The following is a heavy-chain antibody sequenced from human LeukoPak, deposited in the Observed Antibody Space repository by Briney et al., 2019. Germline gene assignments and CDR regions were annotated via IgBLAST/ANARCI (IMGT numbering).Heavy chain of an antibody. CDR1: GFTFSSYA. J-gene: IGHJ4*02. V-gene: IGHV3-48*01. CDR2: ITTGSGTI. D-gene: IGHD3-3*02. Sequence: GGSLRLSCAASGFTFSSYAMSWVRQAPGKGLEWVSYITTGSGTIYYADSVKGRFTISRDNAKNSLYLQMNSLRAEDTAVYYCARGFSDSDLDYWGQGTLVTVSS. CDR3: ARGFSDSDLDY.